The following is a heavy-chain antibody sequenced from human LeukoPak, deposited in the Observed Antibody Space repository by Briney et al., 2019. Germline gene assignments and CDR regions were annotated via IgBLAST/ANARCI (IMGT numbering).Heavy chain of an antibody. CDR2: IYHSGGT. V-gene: IGHV4-4*02. CDR1: GAFITSSHW. Sequence: PSETLSLTCTISGAFITSSHWWNWVRQPPGRGLEWVGEIYHSGGTNYNPSFKGRVAISVDKSKSQFSLNLSSVSAADTAFYYCARRGVGYHYGFDYWGQGTLVTVSS. J-gene: IGHJ4*02. CDR3: ARRGVGYHYGFDY. D-gene: IGHD5-12*01.